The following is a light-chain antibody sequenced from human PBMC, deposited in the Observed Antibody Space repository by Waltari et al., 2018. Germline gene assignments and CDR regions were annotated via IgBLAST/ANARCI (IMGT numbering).Light chain of an antibody. J-gene: IGKJ2*01. CDR1: EDVSLY. Sequence: DIQLTQSPPFVSASVGDRVTLTCRASEDVSLYLAWYQQKPGKAPELLVYGASTLQDGVPSRFSASGSGTEFTLTISALQPADFATYYCQDLSSSLLYTFGQGTKLEIK. CDR2: GAS. CDR3: QDLSSSLLYT. V-gene: IGKV1-9*01.